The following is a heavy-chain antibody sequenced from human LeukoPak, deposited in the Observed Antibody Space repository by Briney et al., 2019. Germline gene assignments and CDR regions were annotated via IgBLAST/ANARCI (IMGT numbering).Heavy chain of an antibody. CDR3: ARGKGSAAHSFDY. CDR1: GFAFGDYW. V-gene: IGHV3-21*01. CDR2: ISSSSSYI. D-gene: IGHD6-13*01. Sequence: GGSLRLSCAASGFAFGDYWMTWVRQAPGKGLEWVSSISSSSSYIYYADSVKGRFTISRDNAKNSLYLQMNSLRAEDTAVYYCARGKGSAAHSFDYWGQGTLVTVSS. J-gene: IGHJ4*02.